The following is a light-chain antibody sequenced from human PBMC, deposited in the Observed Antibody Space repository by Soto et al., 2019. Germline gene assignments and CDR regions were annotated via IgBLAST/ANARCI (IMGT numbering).Light chain of an antibody. CDR2: GAS. J-gene: IGKJ1*01. CDR1: QSVSSSY. V-gene: IGKV3-20*01. Sequence: PGDLSTSTFDVPPLSFLASQSVSSSYLAWYQQKPGQAPRLLIYGASSRATGIPDRFSGSGSGTDFTLTISRLEPEDFAVNYCQQYGSLPRRFGQGGKVDI. CDR3: QQYGSLPRR.